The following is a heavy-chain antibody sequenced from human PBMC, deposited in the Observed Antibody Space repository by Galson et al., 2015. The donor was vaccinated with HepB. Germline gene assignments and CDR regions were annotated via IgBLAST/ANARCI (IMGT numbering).Heavy chain of an antibody. CDR3: ATDLCSSTSCYTPVIFDY. J-gene: IGHJ4*02. CDR1: GYTLTELS. CDR2: FDPEDGET. D-gene: IGHD2-2*02. V-gene: IGHV1-24*01. Sequence: SVKVSCKVSGYTLTELSMHWVRQAPGKGLEWMGGFDPEDGETIYAQKFQGRVTMTEDTSTDTAYMELSSLRSEDTAVYYCATDLCSSTSCYTPVIFDYWGQGTLVTVSS.